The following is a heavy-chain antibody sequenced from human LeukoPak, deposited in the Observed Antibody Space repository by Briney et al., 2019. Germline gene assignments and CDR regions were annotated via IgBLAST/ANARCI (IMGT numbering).Heavy chain of an antibody. Sequence: GESLKISRKGSGYSFTSYWIGWVRQMPGKGLEWMGIIYPGDSDTRYSPSFQGRVTIPADKSISTAYLQWSSLKASDTAMYYCARHSLVDTAMVEFDYWGQGTLVTVSS. D-gene: IGHD5-18*01. J-gene: IGHJ4*02. CDR2: IYPGDSDT. CDR1: GYSFTSYW. V-gene: IGHV5-51*01. CDR3: ARHSLVDTAMVEFDY.